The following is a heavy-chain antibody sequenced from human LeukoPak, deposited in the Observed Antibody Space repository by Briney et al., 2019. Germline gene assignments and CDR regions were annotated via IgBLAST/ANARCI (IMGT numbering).Heavy chain of an antibody. Sequence: SETLSLTCTVSGDSINSLDLWSWVRQPPGRGLEWIGEMYLSGTTHSNPSVKSRVTISIDKSENQFFLNLSSVTAADTAVYYCAGLVGRYSSGLYYYYFDYWGQGTLVTVSS. D-gene: IGHD3-22*01. CDR3: AGLVGRYSSGLYYYYFDY. J-gene: IGHJ4*02. CDR2: MYLSGTT. V-gene: IGHV4-4*02. CDR1: GDSINSLDL.